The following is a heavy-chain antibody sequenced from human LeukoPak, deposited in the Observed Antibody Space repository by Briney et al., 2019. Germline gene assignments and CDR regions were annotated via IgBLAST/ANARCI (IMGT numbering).Heavy chain of an antibody. CDR2: IYTSGST. CDR1: GGSISSGSYY. V-gene: IGHV4-61*02. J-gene: IGHJ3*02. CDR3: ARVESYPLRNAFDI. D-gene: IGHD1-14*01. Sequence: SQTLSLTCTVSGGSISSGSYYWSWIRQPAGKGLEWIGRIYTSGSTNYNPSLKSRVTISVDTSKNQFSLKLSSVTAADTAVYYCARVESYPLRNAFDIWGQGTMVTVSS.